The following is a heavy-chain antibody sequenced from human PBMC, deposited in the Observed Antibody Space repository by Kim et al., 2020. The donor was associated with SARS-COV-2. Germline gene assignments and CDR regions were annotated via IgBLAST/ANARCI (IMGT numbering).Heavy chain of an antibody. J-gene: IGHJ6*02. D-gene: IGHD2-8*01. CDR2: ISGDSRYI. Sequence: GGSLRLSCLGSGFFLSTDSMHWVRQAPGKGLEWVSSISGDSRYIFYADSVRGRLTISRDNAKKSLYLQMNSLGPEDTAIYYCASGLIQGGMEVWGQGTKVTVSS. CDR3: ASGLIQGGMEV. CDR1: GFFLSTDS. V-gene: IGHV3-21*01.